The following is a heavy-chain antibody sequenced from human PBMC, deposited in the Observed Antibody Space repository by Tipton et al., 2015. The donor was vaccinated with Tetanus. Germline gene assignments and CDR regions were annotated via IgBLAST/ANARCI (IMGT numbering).Heavy chain of an antibody. Sequence: QLVQSGAEVKKPGASVKVSCKASGYTFTSYGISWVRQAPGQGLEWMGWISAYNGNTNYAQKLQGRVTMTTDTSTSTAYMELRSLRSDDPAVYYCARDGYSSGWPPPSYYYYGMDVWGQGTTVTVSS. J-gene: IGHJ6*02. CDR2: ISAYNGNT. V-gene: IGHV1-18*04. D-gene: IGHD6-19*01. CDR1: GYTFTSYG. CDR3: ARDGYSSGWPPPSYYYYGMDV.